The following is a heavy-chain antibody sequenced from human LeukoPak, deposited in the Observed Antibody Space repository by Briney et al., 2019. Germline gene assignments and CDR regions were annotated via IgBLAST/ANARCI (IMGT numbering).Heavy chain of an antibody. J-gene: IGHJ3*02. CDR2: MNPNSGNT. D-gene: IGHD6-6*01. CDR1: GYTFTSYD. Sequence: ASVKVSCKASGYTFTSYDINWVRQATGQGLEWMGWMNPNSGNTGYAQKFQGRVTMTRNTSISTAYMELSSLRSEDTAVYYCARDSSGLGAFDIWGQGTMVTVSS. V-gene: IGHV1-8*01. CDR3: ARDSSGLGAFDI.